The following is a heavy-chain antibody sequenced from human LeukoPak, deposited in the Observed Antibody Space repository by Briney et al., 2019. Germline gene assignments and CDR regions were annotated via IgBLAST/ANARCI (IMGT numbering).Heavy chain of an antibody. CDR3: AKSSKLRFLEWLLLFDAFDI. J-gene: IGHJ3*02. D-gene: IGHD3-3*01. CDR1: GFTYSSYA. Sequence: GGSLRLSCAASGFTYSSYAMSWVRQAPGKGLEWVSAISGSGGSTYYADSVKGRFTISRDNSKNTLYLQMNSLRAEDTAVYYCAKSSKLRFLEWLLLFDAFDIWGQGTMVTVSS. CDR2: ISGSGGST. V-gene: IGHV3-23*01.